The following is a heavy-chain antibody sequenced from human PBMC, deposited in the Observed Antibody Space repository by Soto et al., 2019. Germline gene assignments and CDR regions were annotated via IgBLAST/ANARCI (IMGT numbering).Heavy chain of an antibody. CDR1: GGSISSSSYY. V-gene: IGHV4-39*01. CDR2: IYYSGST. Sequence: SAALSLTCTVSGGSISSSSYYWGWIRQPPGKGLEWIGSIYYSGSTYYNPSLKSRVTISVDTSKNQFSLKLSSVTAADTAVYYCARQGDYGDYSFDYWGQGTLVTVSS. D-gene: IGHD4-17*01. CDR3: ARQGDYGDYSFDY. J-gene: IGHJ4*02.